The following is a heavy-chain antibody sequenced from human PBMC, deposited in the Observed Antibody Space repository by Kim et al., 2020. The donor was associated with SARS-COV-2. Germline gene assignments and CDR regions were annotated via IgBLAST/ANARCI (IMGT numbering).Heavy chain of an antibody. CDR3: ARRGDGFNRYFDY. CDR2: IIPILGIA. D-gene: IGHD3-10*01. Sequence: SVKVSCKASGGTFSSYAISWVRQAPGQGLEWMGRIIPILGIANYAQKFQGRVTITADKSTSTAYMELSSLRSDDTAVYYCARRGDGFNRYFDYGGQGT. CDR1: GGTFSSYA. V-gene: IGHV1-69*04. J-gene: IGHJ4*02.